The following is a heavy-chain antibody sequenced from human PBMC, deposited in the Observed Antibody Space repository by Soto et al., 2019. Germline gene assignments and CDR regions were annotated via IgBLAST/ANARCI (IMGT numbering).Heavy chain of an antibody. CDR3: VRVWYYDSSGFPANWFDP. CDR2: IYYSGST. Sequence: SETLSLTCTVSGGSVSSGSYYWSWIRQPPGKGLEWIGYIYYSGSTNYNPSLKSRVTISVDTSKNQFSLKLSSVTAADTAVFYFVRVWYYDSSGFPANWFDPWGQGTLVTVSS. V-gene: IGHV4-61*01. J-gene: IGHJ5*02. CDR1: GGSVSSGSYY. D-gene: IGHD3-22*01.